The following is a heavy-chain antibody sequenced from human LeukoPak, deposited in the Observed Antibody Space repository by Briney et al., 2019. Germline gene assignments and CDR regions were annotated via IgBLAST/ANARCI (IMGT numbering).Heavy chain of an antibody. J-gene: IGHJ4*02. Sequence: SESLSLTPTVSVGSLSSYYWSWISQPPRKGLEWNGYIYTSGSTNHHPPLKSRVTISVDTSKNQFSVKLSSVPAADTAVYYCARQSSSRYYRNWGQGTLVSVSS. CDR3: ARQSSSRYYRN. CDR1: VGSLSSYY. D-gene: IGHD3-22*01. CDR2: IYTSGST. V-gene: IGHV4-4*09.